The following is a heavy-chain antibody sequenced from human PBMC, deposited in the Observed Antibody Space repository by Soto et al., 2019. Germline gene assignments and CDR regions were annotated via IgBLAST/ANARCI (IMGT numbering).Heavy chain of an antibody. CDR3: ARGVPDYYDSSGYYFSQGWFDP. CDR1: CGSISSYY. D-gene: IGHD3-22*01. V-gene: IGHV4-4*07. Sequence: KSSETLSLTCTVSCGSISSYYWSWIRQPAGKGLEWIGRIYTSGSTNYNPSLKSRVTMSVDTSKNQFSLKLSSVTAADTAVYYCARGVPDYYDSSGYYFSQGWFDPWGQGTLVTVSS. J-gene: IGHJ5*02. CDR2: IYTSGST.